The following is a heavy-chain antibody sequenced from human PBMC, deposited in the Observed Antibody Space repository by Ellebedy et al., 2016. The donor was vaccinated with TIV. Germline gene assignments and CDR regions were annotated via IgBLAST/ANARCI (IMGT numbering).Heavy chain of an antibody. CDR1: GFTFSSYW. CDR3: ARRLLRDGYFDY. V-gene: IGHV3-74*01. J-gene: IGHJ4*02. CDR2: INSDGSST. Sequence: GESLKISXAASGFTFSSYWMHWVRQAPGKGLVWVSRINSDGSSTSYADSVKGRFTISRDNAKNTLYLQMSSLRAEDTAVYYCARRLLRDGYFDYWGQGTLVTVSS. D-gene: IGHD5-24*01.